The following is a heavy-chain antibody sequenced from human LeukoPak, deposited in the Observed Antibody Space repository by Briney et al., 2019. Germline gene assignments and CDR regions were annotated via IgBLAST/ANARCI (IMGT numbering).Heavy chain of an antibody. V-gene: IGHV3-30*02. CDR3: AKDMYSSSWYFDY. CDR1: GFTFSSYA. J-gene: IGHJ4*02. CDR2: IRYDGSNK. D-gene: IGHD6-13*01. Sequence: PGGSLRLSCAASGFTFSSYAMHWVRQAPGKGLEWVAFIRYDGSNKYYADSVKGRFTISRDNSKNTLYLQMNSLRAEDTAVYYCAKDMYSSSWYFDYWGQGTLVTVSS.